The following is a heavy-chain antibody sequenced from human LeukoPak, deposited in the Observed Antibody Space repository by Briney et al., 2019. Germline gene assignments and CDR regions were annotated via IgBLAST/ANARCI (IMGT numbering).Heavy chain of an antibody. D-gene: IGHD3-22*01. Sequence: GGSLRLSCAASGFTFRNHGMHWVRQAPGKGLEWLAVIWYDGSNKYYIDSVKGRFSISRDNSKNTLYLQMNSLRAEDTAVYYCAKDRWYYDSSGDWDAFDIWGQGTMVTVSS. CDR1: GFTFRNHG. J-gene: IGHJ3*02. CDR2: IWYDGSNK. V-gene: IGHV3-30*02. CDR3: AKDRWYYDSSGDWDAFDI.